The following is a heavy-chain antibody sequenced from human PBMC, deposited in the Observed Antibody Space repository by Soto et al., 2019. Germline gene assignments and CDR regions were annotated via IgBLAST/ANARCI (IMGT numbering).Heavy chain of an antibody. Sequence: LETLSLTCTVSGGSISSYYWSWIRQPPGKGLEWIGYIYSSGSTNYNPSLKSRVTISVDTSKNQFSLKLSSVTAADTAVYYGAGAPIWAYFDFWGLGPLVPAPS. CDR1: GGSISSYY. J-gene: IGHJ4*02. D-gene: IGHD7-27*01. CDR2: IYSSGST. CDR3: AGAPIWAYFDF. V-gene: IGHV4-59*01.